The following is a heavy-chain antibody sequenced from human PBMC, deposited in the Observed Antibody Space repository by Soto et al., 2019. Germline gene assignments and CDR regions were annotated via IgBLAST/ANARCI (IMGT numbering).Heavy chain of an antibody. V-gene: IGHV3-30-3*01. CDR3: ARVGQWLVLGAFDI. D-gene: IGHD6-19*01. CDR2: ISYDGSNK. J-gene: IGHJ3*02. Sequence: QVQLVESGGGVVQPGRSLRLSCAASGFTFSSYATHWVRQAPGKGLEWVAVISYDGSNKYYADSVKGRFTISRDNSKNTLYLQMNSLRAEDTAVYDCARVGQWLVLGAFDIWGQGTMVTVSS. CDR1: GFTFSSYA.